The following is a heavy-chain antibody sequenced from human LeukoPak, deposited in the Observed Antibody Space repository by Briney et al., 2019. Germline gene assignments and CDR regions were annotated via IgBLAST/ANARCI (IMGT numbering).Heavy chain of an antibody. D-gene: IGHD3-3*01. J-gene: IGHJ4*02. CDR1: GYTFTSYG. CDR3: ARVSPYYDFWSGYYTDY. CDR2: ISAYNGNT. V-gene: IGHV1-18*01. Sequence: ASVKVSCKASGYTFTSYGISWVRQAPGQGLEWMGWISAYNGNTNYAQKLHGRVTVTTDTSTSTAYMELRSLRSDDTAVYYCARVSPYYDFWSGYYTDYWGQGTLVTVSS.